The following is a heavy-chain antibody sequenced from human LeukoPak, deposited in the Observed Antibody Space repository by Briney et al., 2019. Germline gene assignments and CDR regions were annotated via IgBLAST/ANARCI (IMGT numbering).Heavy chain of an antibody. CDR3: ARELGATVVNYGMDV. J-gene: IGHJ6*02. CDR2: IHYSGST. D-gene: IGHD4-23*01. Sequence: SETLSLTCTVSGGSISSYYWSWIRQPPGKGLEWIGYIHYSGSTNYNPSLKSRVTISVDTSKNQLSLKLTSMTAADTAVYYCARELGATVVNYGMDVWGQGTTVTVSS. V-gene: IGHV4-59*01. CDR1: GGSISSYY.